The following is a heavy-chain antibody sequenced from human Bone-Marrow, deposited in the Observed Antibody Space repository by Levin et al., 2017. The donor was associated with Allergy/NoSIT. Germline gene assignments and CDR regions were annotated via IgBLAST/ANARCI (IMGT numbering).Heavy chain of an antibody. D-gene: IGHD2-15*01. V-gene: IGHV4-59*01. CDR2: IFYTGST. Sequence: SQTLSLTCTLSGGSISTYYWSWIRQPPGKGPEWLGYIFYTGSTNYTPSLKSRVTISVDTSKNQFSLKLSSVTAADTAVYYCARVDCPGGSCYSTRGVFDIWGPGRMVTVSS. CDR3: ARVDCPGGSCYSTRGVFDI. J-gene: IGHJ3*02. CDR1: GGSISTYY.